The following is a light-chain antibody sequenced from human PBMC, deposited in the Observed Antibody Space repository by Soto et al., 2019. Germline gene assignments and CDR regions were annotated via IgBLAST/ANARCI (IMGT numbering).Light chain of an antibody. V-gene: IGLV2-14*03. CDR3: SSYTSSGSHV. J-gene: IGLJ1*01. CDR1: SSDVGGYNY. CDR2: DVT. Sequence: QSALTQPASVSGSPGQSITISFTGTSSDVGGYNYVSWFQQHPGKAPKLMIYDVTNRPSGVSNRFSGSKSGNTGSLTISGLQAEDEADFYCSSYTSSGSHVFGTGTKVTVL.